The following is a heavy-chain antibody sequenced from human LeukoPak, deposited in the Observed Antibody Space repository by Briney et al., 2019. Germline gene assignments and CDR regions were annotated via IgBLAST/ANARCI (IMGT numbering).Heavy chain of an antibody. Sequence: SVKVSCKASGGTFSSYAISWVRQAPGQGLEWMGGIIPIFGTANYAQKFQGRVTITADESTSTAYMELSSLRSEDTAVYYCARGLDPKTGYCSGGSCGFDPWGQGTLVTVSS. CDR1: GGTFSSYA. J-gene: IGHJ5*02. D-gene: IGHD2-15*01. CDR3: ARGLDPKTGYCSGGSCGFDP. V-gene: IGHV1-69*13. CDR2: IIPIFGTA.